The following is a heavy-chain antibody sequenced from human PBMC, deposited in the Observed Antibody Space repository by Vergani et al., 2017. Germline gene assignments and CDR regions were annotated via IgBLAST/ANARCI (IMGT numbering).Heavy chain of an antibody. CDR1: GGSISSYY. CDR2: IYYSGST. D-gene: IGHD2-21*02. J-gene: IGHJ3*02. Sequence: QAQLQKSGPGLVKPSETLSLTCTVSGGSISSYYWSWIRQPPGKGLEWIGYIYYSGSTNYNPSLKSRVTISVDTSKNQFSLKLSSVTAADTAVYYCARNPYCGGDCYSDAFDIWGQGTMVTVSS. V-gene: IGHV4-59*01. CDR3: ARNPYCGGDCYSDAFDI.